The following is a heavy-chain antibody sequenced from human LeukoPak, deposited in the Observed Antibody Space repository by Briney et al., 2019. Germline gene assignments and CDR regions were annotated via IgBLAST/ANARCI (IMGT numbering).Heavy chain of an antibody. J-gene: IGHJ4*02. D-gene: IGHD3-22*01. V-gene: IGHV3-74*01. Sequence: GGSLRLSCAASGFTFSSYWMHWVRQAPGKGLVWVSRINGDGSRTSYADSVKGRFTISRDNSKNTLYLQMNSLRAEDTAVYYCAKDHFGRNYYDSSGYYFQMDYWGQGTLVTVSS. CDR2: INGDGSRT. CDR3: AKDHFGRNYYDSSGYYFQMDY. CDR1: GFTFSSYW.